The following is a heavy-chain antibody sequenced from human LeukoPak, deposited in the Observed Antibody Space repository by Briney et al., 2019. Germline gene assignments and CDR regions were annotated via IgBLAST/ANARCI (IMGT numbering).Heavy chain of an antibody. J-gene: IGHJ3*02. CDR2: ISSSGSTI. CDR1: GFTFSDYY. Sequence: GGSLRLSCAASGFTFSDYYMSWIRQAPGKGLEWVSYISSSGSTIYYADSVKGRFTISRDNAKNSLYLQMNSLRAEDTAVYYCARDACSSSWCGDAFDIWGQGTMVTVSS. CDR3: ARDACSSSWCGDAFDI. V-gene: IGHV3-11*04. D-gene: IGHD6-13*01.